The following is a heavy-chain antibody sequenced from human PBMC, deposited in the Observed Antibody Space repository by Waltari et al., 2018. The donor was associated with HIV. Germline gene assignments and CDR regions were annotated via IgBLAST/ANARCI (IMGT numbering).Heavy chain of an antibody. CDR3: ARLPRYYYYGLDV. J-gene: IGHJ6*02. Sequence: QVQLEQSGPRLLKASENLSLTCNISGGSMFDYYWIWIRQAQGKGLEWIGYVFNNETVEYSPSLKGRVTIAGDMSQRQVSLHWASVSAADTAVYCCARLPRYYYYGLDVWGQGTAVAVSS. CDR1: GGSMFDYY. V-gene: IGHV4-59*01. D-gene: IGHD3-10*01. CDR2: VFNNETV.